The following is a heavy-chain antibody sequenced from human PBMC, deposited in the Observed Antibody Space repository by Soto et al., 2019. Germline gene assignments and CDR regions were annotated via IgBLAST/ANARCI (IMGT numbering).Heavy chain of an antibody. J-gene: IGHJ4*02. Sequence: PGGSLRLSCAASGFTFSSYGMHWVRQAPGKGLEWVAVIWYDGSNKYYADSVKGRFTISRDNSKNTLYLQMNSLRAEDTAVYYCARDRLGYSYGKALDYWGQGTLVTVSS. D-gene: IGHD5-18*01. V-gene: IGHV3-33*01. CDR2: IWYDGSNK. CDR1: GFTFSSYG. CDR3: ARDRLGYSYGKALDY.